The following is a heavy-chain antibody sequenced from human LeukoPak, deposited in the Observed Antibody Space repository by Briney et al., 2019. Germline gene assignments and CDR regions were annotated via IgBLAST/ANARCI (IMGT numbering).Heavy chain of an antibody. Sequence: SGGSLRLSCEASGLIFSNAWMNWVRQAPGKGLEWVGRIISKTDGGTTNYAAPVIGRFTISRDDSKNTLYLQMTSLKIDDTAVYYCAKQLGYCSDGSCYFPYWGQGTLVTVSS. V-gene: IGHV3-15*07. CDR2: IISKTDGGTT. CDR1: GLIFSNAW. J-gene: IGHJ4*02. D-gene: IGHD2-15*01. CDR3: AKQLGYCSDGSCYFPY.